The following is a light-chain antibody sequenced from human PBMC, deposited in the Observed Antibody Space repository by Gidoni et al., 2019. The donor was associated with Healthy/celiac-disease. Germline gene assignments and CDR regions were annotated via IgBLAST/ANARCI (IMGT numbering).Light chain of an antibody. CDR1: QSVSSY. Sequence: VLTQSPATLSLSPGERATLSCRASQSVSSYLAWYQQKPGQAPRLLIYDASNRATGIPARFSGSGSGTDFTLTISSLEPEDIAVYYCQQRSNWPPYTFGQGTKLEIK. J-gene: IGKJ2*01. CDR2: DAS. V-gene: IGKV3-11*01. CDR3: QQRSNWPPYT.